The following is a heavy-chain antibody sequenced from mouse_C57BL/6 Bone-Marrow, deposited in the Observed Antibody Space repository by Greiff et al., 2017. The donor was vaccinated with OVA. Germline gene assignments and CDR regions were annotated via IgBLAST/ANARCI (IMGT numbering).Heavy chain of an antibody. Sequence: EVQLQESGPGLVKPSQSLSLTCSVTGYSITSGYYWNWIRQFPGNKLEWMGYISYDGSNNYNPSLKNRISITRDTSKNQFFLKLNSVTTEDTATYYCARDRAAQATGYYFDYWGQGTTLTVSS. CDR3: ARDRAAQATGYYFDY. D-gene: IGHD3-2*02. J-gene: IGHJ2*01. V-gene: IGHV3-6*01. CDR1: GYSITSGYY. CDR2: ISYDGSN.